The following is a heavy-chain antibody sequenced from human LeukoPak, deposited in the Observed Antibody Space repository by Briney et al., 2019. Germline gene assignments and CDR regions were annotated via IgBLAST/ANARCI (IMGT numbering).Heavy chain of an antibody. CDR3: ARASYCSDGSCYSDY. V-gene: IGHV1-18*01. D-gene: IGHD2-15*01. Sequence: ASVKVSCKASGYNFSSYSISWVRQAPGQGLEWMGWISAYNGNTIYAQKVKGRVTMTTDTSTSTAYMELRSLKSDDTAVYYCARASYCSDGSCYSDYWGQGTLVTVSS. CDR2: ISAYNGNT. J-gene: IGHJ4*02. CDR1: GYNFSSYS.